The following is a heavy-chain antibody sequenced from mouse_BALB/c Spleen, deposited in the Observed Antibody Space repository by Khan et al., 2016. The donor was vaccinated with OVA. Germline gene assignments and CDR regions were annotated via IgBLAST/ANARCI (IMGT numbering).Heavy chain of an antibody. CDR3: ARGNYYGSTSWFGY. CDR1: GYTFSSYW. CDR2: ILPGSNST. Sequence: QVQLQQSGAELMKPGASVKISCKPTGYTFSSYWIEWVKQRPGHGLEWIGEILPGSNSTNYNERFQGKATITADTSSNTAYMQLSSLTSEDSAIYYGARGNYYGSTSWFGYWGQGTLVTVSA. V-gene: IGHV1-9*01. D-gene: IGHD1-1*01. J-gene: IGHJ3*01.